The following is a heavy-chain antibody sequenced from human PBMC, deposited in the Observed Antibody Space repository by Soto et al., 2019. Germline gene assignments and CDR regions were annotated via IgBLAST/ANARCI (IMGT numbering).Heavy chain of an antibody. Sequence: VQLVESGGGVVQPGRSLRLSCAASGFTFSSYAMHWVRQAPGKGLEWVAVISYDGSNKYYADSVKGRFTISRDNSKNTLYLQMNSLRAEDTAVYYCARAGLHCSGGSCYFFFAFDIWGQGTMVTVSS. J-gene: IGHJ3*02. V-gene: IGHV3-30-3*01. D-gene: IGHD2-15*01. CDR1: GFTFSSYA. CDR2: ISYDGSNK. CDR3: ARAGLHCSGGSCYFFFAFDI.